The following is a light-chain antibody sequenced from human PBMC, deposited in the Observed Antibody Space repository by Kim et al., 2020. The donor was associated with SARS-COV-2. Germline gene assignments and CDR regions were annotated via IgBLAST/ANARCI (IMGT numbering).Light chain of an antibody. CDR2: GAS. CDR1: QSIASHF. Sequence: VLTQSPATLSLSPGEGATLSCRASQSIASHFLAWYQQKPGQAPRLLIYGASSRATGIPDRFSDSGSGTDFTLTISRLEPEDFGVYFCQQYSSSPPTFGGGTKVDIK. V-gene: IGKV3-20*01. J-gene: IGKJ4*01. CDR3: QQYSSSPPT.